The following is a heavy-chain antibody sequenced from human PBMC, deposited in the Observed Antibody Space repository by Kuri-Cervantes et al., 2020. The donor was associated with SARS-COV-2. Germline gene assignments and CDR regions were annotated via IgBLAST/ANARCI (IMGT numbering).Heavy chain of an antibody. D-gene: IGHD2-2*01. V-gene: IGHV4-30-4*01. Sequence: LRLSCTVSGGSISSGDYYWSWIRQPPGKGLEWIGYIYYSGSTYYNPSLKSRVTISVDTSKNQFSLKLSSVTAADTAVYYCARVHPDIVVVPAAHNWFDPWGQGTLVTVSS. CDR3: ARVHPDIVVVPAAHNWFDP. CDR1: GGSISSGDYY. J-gene: IGHJ5*02. CDR2: IYYSGST.